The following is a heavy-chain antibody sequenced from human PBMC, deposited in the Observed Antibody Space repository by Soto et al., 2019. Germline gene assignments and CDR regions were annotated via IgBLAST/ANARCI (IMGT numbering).Heavy chain of an antibody. CDR2: ISGSGGST. Sequence: PGGSLRLSCAASGFTFSSYAMSWVRQAPGKGLEWVSAISGSGGSTYYADSVKGRFTISRDNSKNTLYLQMNSLRAEDTAIYYCAKHLNYYDSNFDYWGQGTLVTVSS. D-gene: IGHD3-22*01. J-gene: IGHJ4*02. CDR3: AKHLNYYDSNFDY. CDR1: GFTFSSYA. V-gene: IGHV3-23*01.